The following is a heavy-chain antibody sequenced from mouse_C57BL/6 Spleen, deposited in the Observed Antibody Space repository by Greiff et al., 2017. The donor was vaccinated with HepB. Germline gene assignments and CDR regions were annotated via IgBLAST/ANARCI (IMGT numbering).Heavy chain of an antibody. CDR3: AGCTVVEYIDV. D-gene: IGHD1-1*01. CDR2: IWSGGST. V-gene: IGHV2-2*01. CDR1: GFSFTSYG. Sequence: VKLMESGPGLVQPSQSLSISCTASGFSFTSYGVHWVRQSPGKGLEWLGVIWSGGSTDYTAAFISRLSISKDNSKSHVFFKLNSLQAYDTAIYYCAGCTVVEYIDVWGKGTTVTVSS. J-gene: IGHJ1*03.